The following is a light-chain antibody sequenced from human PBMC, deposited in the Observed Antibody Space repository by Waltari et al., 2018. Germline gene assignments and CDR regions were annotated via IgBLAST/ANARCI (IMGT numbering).Light chain of an antibody. CDR3: HQYYTTPQT. J-gene: IGKJ2*01. CDR2: WAS. CDR1: QSVLSSSNNRNY. Sequence: DIVMTQSPDSLAVSLGEGATINCKSSQSVLSSSNNRNYLAWYQQKPGPPPKLLIYWASTRESGVPDRFSGSGSGTDFTLTISSLQAEDVAVYYCHQYYTTPQTFGQGTKLEIK. V-gene: IGKV4-1*01.